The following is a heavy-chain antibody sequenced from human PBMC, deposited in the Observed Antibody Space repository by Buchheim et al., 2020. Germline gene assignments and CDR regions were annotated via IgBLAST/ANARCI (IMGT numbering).Heavy chain of an antibody. Sequence: QVQLVESGGGVVQPGRSLRLSCAASGFTFSSYAMHWVRQAPGKGLEWVAVISYDGSNKYYADSVKGRFTISRDNSKNTLYLQMNSLRAEDTAVYYCASFPRPDVRLDYWGQGTL. CDR1: GFTFSSYA. D-gene: IGHD1-14*01. V-gene: IGHV3-30-3*01. J-gene: IGHJ4*02. CDR3: ASFPRPDVRLDY. CDR2: ISYDGSNK.